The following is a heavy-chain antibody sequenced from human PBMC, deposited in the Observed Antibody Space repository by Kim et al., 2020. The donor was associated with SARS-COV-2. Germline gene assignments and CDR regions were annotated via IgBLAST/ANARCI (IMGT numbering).Heavy chain of an antibody. Sequence: TYYADAVKGRFTISRDNSRNTLFLQMNSLGADDTAVYYCANLQQLVPFDYWGQGTQVTVSS. D-gene: IGHD1-1*01. J-gene: IGHJ4*02. V-gene: IGHV3-23*01. CDR2: T. CDR3: ANLQQLVPFDY.